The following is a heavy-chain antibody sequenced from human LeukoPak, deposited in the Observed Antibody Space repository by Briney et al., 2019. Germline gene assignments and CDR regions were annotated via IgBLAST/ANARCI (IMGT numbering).Heavy chain of an antibody. V-gene: IGHV4-30-4*08. J-gene: IGHJ5*02. CDR3: ARGVLGSWYVRDWFDP. Sequence: SQTLSLTCTVSGGSISSGDYYWSWIRQPPGKGLEWIGYIYYSGSTYYNPSLKSRVTISVDTSKNQFSPKLSSVTAADTAVYYCARGVLGSWYVRDWFDPWGQGTLVTVSS. CDR1: GGSISSGDYY. CDR2: IYYSGST. D-gene: IGHD6-13*01.